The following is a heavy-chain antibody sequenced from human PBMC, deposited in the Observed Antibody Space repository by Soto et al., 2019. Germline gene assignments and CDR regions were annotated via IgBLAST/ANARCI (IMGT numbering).Heavy chain of an antibody. CDR2: TYYRSKWYN. Sequence: PSQTLSLTCVISGDSVSSNSAAWNWIRQSPSRGLEWLGRTYYRSKWYNDYAVSVKSRITINPDTSKNQFSLQLNSVTPEDTAVYYCARDRPNWGSDYYYGMDVWGQGTTVTVS. D-gene: IGHD7-27*01. V-gene: IGHV6-1*01. J-gene: IGHJ6*02. CDR3: ARDRPNWGSDYYYGMDV. CDR1: GDSVSSNSAA.